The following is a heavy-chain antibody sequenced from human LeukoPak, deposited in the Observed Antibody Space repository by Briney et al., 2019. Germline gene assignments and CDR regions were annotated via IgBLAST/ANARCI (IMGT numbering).Heavy chain of an antibody. D-gene: IGHD5-12*01. V-gene: IGHV4-4*07. CDR1: GGSISSFY. Sequence: SETLSLTCTVSGGSISSFYWSWIRQPAGKGLEWIGRIYTSGSTNYNPSLKSRVTMSVDTSKNQFSLRLTSVTAADTAVYYCARDKSGYGLDYWGQGTLVTVSS. CDR3: ARDKSGYGLDY. J-gene: IGHJ4*02. CDR2: IYTSGST.